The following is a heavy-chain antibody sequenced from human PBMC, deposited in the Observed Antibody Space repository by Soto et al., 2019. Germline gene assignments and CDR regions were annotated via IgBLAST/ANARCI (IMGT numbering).Heavy chain of an antibody. CDR2: IIPIFGTA. CDR3: ARATTRNGGDYYYGMDV. J-gene: IGHJ6*02. CDR1: GGTXXXXX. V-gene: IGHV1-69*01. Sequence: QVQLVQSGAEVKXPGSSVKVSCKASGGTXXXXXISWXRQXXXXXXXXXXGIIPIFGTANYAQKFQGRVTITADESTSTAYMELSSLRSEDTAVYYCARATTRNGGDYYYGMDVWGQGTTVTVSS. D-gene: IGHD3-16*01.